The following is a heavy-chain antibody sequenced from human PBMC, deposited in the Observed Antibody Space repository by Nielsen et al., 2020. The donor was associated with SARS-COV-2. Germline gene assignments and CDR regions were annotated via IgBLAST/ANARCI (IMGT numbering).Heavy chain of an antibody. CDR2: ISGGGTNS. D-gene: IGHD2-2*01. V-gene: IGHV3-23*01. Sequence: GESRKISCAASGFTFNTYAMSWIRQVPGKGLECISAISGGGTNSFYADSVKGRFTISRDNSNHTLYLQLTNLRAEDTAVYYCANDFGDCGSSTCRPKWGQGSRITVSS. CDR3: ANDFGDCGSSTCRPK. CDR1: GFTFNTYA. J-gene: IGHJ4*02.